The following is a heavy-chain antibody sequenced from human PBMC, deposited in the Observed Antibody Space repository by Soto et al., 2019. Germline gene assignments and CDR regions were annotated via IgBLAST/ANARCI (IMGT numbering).Heavy chain of an antibody. V-gene: IGHV4-59*01. D-gene: IGHD3-22*01. CDR1: GGSISSYY. CDR3: ARANPGYYYDSSGYSGYYFDY. CDR2: IYYSGTT. J-gene: IGHJ4*02. Sequence: SETLSLTCTVSGGSISSYYWSWIRQPPGKGLEWIGYIYYSGTTNYNPSLKRRVTISVDTSKNQFPLKLSSVTAADTAVYYCARANPGYYYDSSGYSGYYFDYWGQGSLVTVSS.